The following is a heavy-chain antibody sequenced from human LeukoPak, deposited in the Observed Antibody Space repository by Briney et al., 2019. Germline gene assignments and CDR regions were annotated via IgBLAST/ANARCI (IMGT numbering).Heavy chain of an antibody. CDR3: AKEYINAMDYFDY. V-gene: IGHV3-30*18. CDR1: GFTFSNHG. D-gene: IGHD5-18*01. CDR2: ISYDGRKK. Sequence: GGSLTLSCAVSGFTFSNHGMHWVRQAPGKGLEWVAVISYDGRKKYYADSAKGRFTISRDNSKNTLYLQMNSLRVEDAALYYGAKEYINAMDYFDYWGQGTLVTVSS. J-gene: IGHJ4*02.